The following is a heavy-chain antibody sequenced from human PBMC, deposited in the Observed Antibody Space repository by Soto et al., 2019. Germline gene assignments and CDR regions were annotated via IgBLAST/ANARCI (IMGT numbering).Heavy chain of an antibody. CDR2: IWYDGTNK. V-gene: IGHV3-33*01. J-gene: IGHJ6*02. D-gene: IGHD6-13*01. CDR3: ARDLGAAAVTRYYYGMDV. CDR1: GFTFSSYG. Sequence: QVQLVESGGGVVQPGRSLRLSCAASGFTFSSYGMHWVRQAPGKGLEWVAVIWYDGTNKYYADSVKGRFTISRDNSKNTLYLQMNRMRAEYTAVYYCARDLGAAAVTRYYYGMDVWGQGNTVTVSS.